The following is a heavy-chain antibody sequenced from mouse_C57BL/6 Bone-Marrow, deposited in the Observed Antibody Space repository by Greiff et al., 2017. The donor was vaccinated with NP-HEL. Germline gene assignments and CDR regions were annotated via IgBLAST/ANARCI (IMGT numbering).Heavy chain of an antibody. CDR2: ILPGSGST. J-gene: IGHJ2*01. Sequence: QVQLKQSGAELMKPGASVKLSCKATGYTFTGYWIEWVKQRPGHGLEWIGEILPGSGSTNYNEKFKGKATFTADTSSNTAYMQLGSLTTEDSAIYYCARATLSYYGSSPYYFDYWGQGTTLTVSS. CDR1: GYTFTGYW. CDR3: ARATLSYYGSSPYYFDY. V-gene: IGHV1-9*01. D-gene: IGHD1-1*01.